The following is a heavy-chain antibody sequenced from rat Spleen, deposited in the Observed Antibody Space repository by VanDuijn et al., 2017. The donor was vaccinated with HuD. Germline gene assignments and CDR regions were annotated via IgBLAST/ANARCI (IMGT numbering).Heavy chain of an antibody. CDR2: ISFEGSYT. CDR1: GFTFSDYY. Sequence: EVQLVESGGGLVQPGRSLKLSCPASGFTFSDYYMAWVRQAPKTGLEWVASISFEGSYTYYGDSVKGRFTVSRDNAKTTLYLQMDSLRSEDTATYFCTRRGFLSDWYFDFWGPGTMVTVSS. J-gene: IGHJ1*01. CDR3: TRRGFLSDWYFDF. D-gene: IGHD4-4*01. V-gene: IGHV5-22*01.